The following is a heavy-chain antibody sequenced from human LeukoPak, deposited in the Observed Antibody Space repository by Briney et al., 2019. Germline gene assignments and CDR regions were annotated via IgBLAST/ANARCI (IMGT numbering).Heavy chain of an antibody. CDR2: ISSSSSYI. J-gene: IGHJ4*02. CDR1: GLAFRSHW. V-gene: IGHV3-21*01. D-gene: IGHD6-13*01. Sequence: GGSLRLSCEASGLAFRSHWMSWVRQAPGKGLEWVSSISSSSSYIYYADSVKGRFTISRDNAKNSLYLQMNSLRAEDTAVYYCASSGWAAAGRFDYWGQGTLVTVSS. CDR3: ASSGWAAAGRFDY.